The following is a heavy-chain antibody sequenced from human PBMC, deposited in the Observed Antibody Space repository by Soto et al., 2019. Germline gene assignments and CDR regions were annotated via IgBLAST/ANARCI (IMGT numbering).Heavy chain of an antibody. CDR2: INPNGGNT. Sequence: QAQLVQSGAEVKKPGASVKVSCKASGYFFTSYYIHWVRQAPGQSLQWMGWINPNGGNTHYVQKFQGRLTLPRDTSVSTVYMDLNSLTSDDKAIYYCARESMGGSYFIREYFDFWGQGTLVAGAS. D-gene: IGHD1-26*01. J-gene: IGHJ4*02. V-gene: IGHV1-2*02. CDR3: ARESMGGSYFIREYFDF. CDR1: GYFFTSYY.